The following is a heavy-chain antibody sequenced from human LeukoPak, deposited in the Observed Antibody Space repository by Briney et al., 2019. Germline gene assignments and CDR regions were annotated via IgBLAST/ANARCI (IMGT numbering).Heavy chain of an antibody. CDR2: ITGSGGGT. CDR3: ARPLKANAGYFDY. CDR1: GFTFSSYA. Sequence: GGSLRLSCAASGFTFSSYAMSWVRQAPGKGLEWVSTITGSGGGTYYADSVKGRFTISRDNSKNTLYLQMNSLRVEDTAVYYCARPLKANAGYFDYWGQGTLVTVSS. J-gene: IGHJ4*02. V-gene: IGHV3-23*01. D-gene: IGHD3-10*01.